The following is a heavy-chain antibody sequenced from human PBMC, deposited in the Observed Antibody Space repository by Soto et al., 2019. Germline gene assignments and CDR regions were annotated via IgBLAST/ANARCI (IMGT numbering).Heavy chain of an antibody. J-gene: IGHJ3*02. Sequence: GGSLRLSCAASGFTFSSYSMNWVRQAPGKGLEWVSYISSSSTIYYADSVKGRFTISRDNAKNSLYLQMNSLRAEDTAVYYCASSSTIFRVVEPHESFDIWGQGTLVTVSS. CDR1: GFTFSSYS. D-gene: IGHD3-3*01. V-gene: IGHV3-48*01. CDR2: ISSSSTI. CDR3: ASSSTIFRVVEPHESFDI.